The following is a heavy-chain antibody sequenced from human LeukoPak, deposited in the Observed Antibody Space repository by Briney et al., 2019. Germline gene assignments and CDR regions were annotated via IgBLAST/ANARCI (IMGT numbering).Heavy chain of an antibody. D-gene: IGHD3-16*02. V-gene: IGHV1-2*04. Sequence: ASVKVSCKASGYTFTGYYMHWVRQAPGQGLEWMGWINPNSGGTNYAQKFQGWVTMTRDTSISTAYMELSRLRSDDTAVYYCARETTDYDYVWGSYRKGYFDYWGQGTLVTVSS. CDR2: INPNSGGT. CDR3: ARETTDYDYVWGSYRKGYFDY. J-gene: IGHJ4*02. CDR1: GYTFTGYY.